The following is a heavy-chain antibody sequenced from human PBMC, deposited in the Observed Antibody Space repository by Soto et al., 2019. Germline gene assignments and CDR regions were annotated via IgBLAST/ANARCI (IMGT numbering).Heavy chain of an antibody. Sequence: ASVKVSCKASGYTFTSYGISWVRQAPGQGLEWMGWTSAYNGNTNYAQKLQGRVTMTTDTSTSTAYMELRSLRSDDTAVYYCASGARSNGYNWFDPWGQGTLVTVSS. V-gene: IGHV1-18*01. D-gene: IGHD1-26*01. CDR2: TSAYNGNT. CDR1: GYTFTSYG. CDR3: ASGARSNGYNWFDP. J-gene: IGHJ5*02.